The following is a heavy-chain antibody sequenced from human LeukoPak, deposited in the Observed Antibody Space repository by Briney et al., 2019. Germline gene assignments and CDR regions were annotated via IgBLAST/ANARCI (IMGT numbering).Heavy chain of an antibody. J-gene: IGHJ5*02. D-gene: IGHD3-10*01. CDR3: AAHRGLWFGESVNWFDP. CDR2: IYYSGST. Sequence: PSETLSLTCTVSGGSISSGGYYWSWIRQHPGKGLEWIGYIYYSGSTYYNPSLKSRVTISVDTSKNQFSLKLSSVTAADTAVYYCAAHRGLWFGESVNWFDPWGQGTQVTVSS. CDR1: GGSISSGGYY. V-gene: IGHV4-31*03.